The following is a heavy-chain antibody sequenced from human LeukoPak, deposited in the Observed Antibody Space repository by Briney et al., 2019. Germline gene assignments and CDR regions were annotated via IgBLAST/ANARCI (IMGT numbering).Heavy chain of an antibody. CDR2: IRYDGSDR. CDR1: GFAFGSYG. J-gene: IGHJ4*02. CDR3: ARDNWGDGGYYRTLDY. V-gene: IGHV3-33*01. D-gene: IGHD3-22*01. Sequence: GGSLRLSCAASGFAFGSYGIYWVRQAPGKGLEWVAGIRYDGSDRSYADPVKGRFTISRDNSKNTVDLQMNSLRAEDTAVYYCARDNWGDGGYYRTLDYWGQGTLVTASS.